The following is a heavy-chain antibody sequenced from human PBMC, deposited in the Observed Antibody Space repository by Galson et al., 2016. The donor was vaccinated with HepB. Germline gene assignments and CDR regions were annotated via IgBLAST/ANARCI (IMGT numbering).Heavy chain of an antibody. J-gene: IGHJ6*02. CDR2: ISRGGGYK. Sequence: SLRLSCAASGFTFSDYYMNWVRQAPGKGLEWLSYISRGGGYKIYVDSVTGRFTISRDNSKNLLHLQMNSLTVEDTAVYYCARGGQGSSSLCYFYYAMDVWGQGTTVTVSS. D-gene: IGHD6-6*01. CDR1: GFTFSDYY. V-gene: IGHV3-11*06. CDR3: ARGGQGSSSLCYFYYAMDV.